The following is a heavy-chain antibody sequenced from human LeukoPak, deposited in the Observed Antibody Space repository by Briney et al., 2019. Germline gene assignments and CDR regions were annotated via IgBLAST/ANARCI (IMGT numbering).Heavy chain of an antibody. J-gene: IGHJ4*02. CDR2: MNPNSGNT. Sequence: ASVKVSCKASGYTFTSYDTNWVRQATGQGLEWMGWMNPNSGNTGYAQKFQGRVTITRNTSISTAYMELSSLRSEDTAVYYCARGLRAAAGKVLGYWGQGTLVTVSS. CDR3: ARGLRAAAGKVLGY. D-gene: IGHD6-13*01. CDR1: GYTFTSYD. V-gene: IGHV1-8*03.